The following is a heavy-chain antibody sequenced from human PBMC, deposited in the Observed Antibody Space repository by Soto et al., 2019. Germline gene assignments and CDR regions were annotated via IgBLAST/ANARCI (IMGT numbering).Heavy chain of an antibody. CDR2: ISGSGGST. V-gene: IGHV3-23*01. CDR3: AKDTPRGYCTNGVCHL. D-gene: IGHD2-8*01. Sequence: GGSLRLSCAASGFTFSSYAMSWVRQAPGKGLEWVSAISGSGGSTYYADSVKGRFTISRDNSKNTLYLQMNSLRAEDTAVYYCAKDTPRGYCTNGVCHLCGQGTMVTVS. J-gene: IGHJ3*01. CDR1: GFTFSSYA.